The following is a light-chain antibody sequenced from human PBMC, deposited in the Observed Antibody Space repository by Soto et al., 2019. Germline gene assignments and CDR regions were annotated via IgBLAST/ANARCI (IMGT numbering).Light chain of an antibody. CDR3: QQYYSSPRT. J-gene: IGKJ1*01. CDR1: QSVSSSE. CDR2: GAS. Sequence: EIVLTQSPDTVSLSPGEGATLSCRASQSVSSSELAWYQQKPGQAPRLLIYGASRRATGISDRFSGSGSGTQFSLTLRRLEPEDFAVYYCQQYYSSPRTFGQGTKVQIK. V-gene: IGKV3-20*01.